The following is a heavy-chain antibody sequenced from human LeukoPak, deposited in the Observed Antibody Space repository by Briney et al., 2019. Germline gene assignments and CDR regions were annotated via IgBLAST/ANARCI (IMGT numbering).Heavy chain of an antibody. CDR1: GYSFTSYW. CDR2: IYPADSDT. V-gene: IGHV5-51*01. J-gene: IGHJ4*02. CDR3: ARLASEGTFDY. D-gene: IGHD1-1*01. Sequence: GESLKISCKGSGYSFTSYWIGWVRQMPGKGLEWMGIIYPADSDTTYSPSFQGQVTISADKSISTAYLQWSSLKASDSAMYYCARLASEGTFDYWGQGSLVTVSS.